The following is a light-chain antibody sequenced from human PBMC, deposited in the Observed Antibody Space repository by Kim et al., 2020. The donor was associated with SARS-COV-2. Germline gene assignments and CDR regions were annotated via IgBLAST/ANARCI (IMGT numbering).Light chain of an antibody. Sequence: ASVQLTCTLSSGHSSYAIAWHQQHPEKGPRYLMKLNSDGSHSKGDGIPDRFSGSSSGAERYLTISSLQSEDEADYYCQTWGTGIVVFGGGTKLTVL. CDR2: LNSDGSH. CDR1: SGHSSYA. J-gene: IGLJ2*01. V-gene: IGLV4-69*01. CDR3: QTWGTGIVV.